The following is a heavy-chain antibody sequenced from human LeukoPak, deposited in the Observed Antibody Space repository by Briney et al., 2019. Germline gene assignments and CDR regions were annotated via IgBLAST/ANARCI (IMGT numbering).Heavy chain of an antibody. J-gene: IGHJ4*02. CDR3: ATDFRIGYSAHFDY. Sequence: GGSLRLSCVGSGFTFRSNAMSWVRQAPEKGLELVSGIYENGGTTYYADSVKGRFSISRDNSKNTLYLQMDSLRGEDTAVYYCATDFRIGYSAHFDYWGQGALVTVSS. V-gene: IGHV3-23*01. D-gene: IGHD2-21*01. CDR2: IYENGGTT. CDR1: GFTFRSNA.